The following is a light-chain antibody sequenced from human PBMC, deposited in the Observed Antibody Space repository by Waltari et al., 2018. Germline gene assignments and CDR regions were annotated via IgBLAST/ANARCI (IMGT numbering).Light chain of an antibody. CDR1: RRQLGAHDY. CDR3: AGWDDSLSAWV. Sequence: QSALTQPRPVSGSPAQSVPISCPGTRRQLGAHDYVPWYQPQPGKAPNFMIYDVNNRPAGVPDRFSGSKSGNTASLTISGLQAEDEADYYCAGWDDSLSAWVFGGGTKLTVL. CDR2: DVN. J-gene: IGLJ3*02. V-gene: IGLV2-11*01.